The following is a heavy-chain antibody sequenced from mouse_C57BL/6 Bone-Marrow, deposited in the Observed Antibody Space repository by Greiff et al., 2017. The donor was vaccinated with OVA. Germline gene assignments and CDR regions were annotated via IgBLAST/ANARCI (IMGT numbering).Heavy chain of an antibody. J-gene: IGHJ1*03. CDR3: ARWYYGSSYPYWYFDV. CDR1: GYTFTDYY. V-gene: IGHV1-84*01. D-gene: IGHD1-1*01. CDR2: IYPGSGNT. Sequence: QVQLQQSGPELVKPGASVKISCKASGYTFTDYYINWVKQRPGQGLEWIGWIYPGSGNTKYNEKFKGKATLTVDTSSSTAYMQLSSLTSEDSAVYFCARWYYGSSYPYWYFDVWGTGTTVTVSS.